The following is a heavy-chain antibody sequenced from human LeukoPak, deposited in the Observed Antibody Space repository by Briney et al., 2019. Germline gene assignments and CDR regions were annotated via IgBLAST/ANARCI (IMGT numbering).Heavy chain of an antibody. V-gene: IGHV1-8*01. CDR2: MSPKSGNT. CDR3: ARRIVGTNFWFDL. Sequence: ASVKVSCKASGYTFTSYDFNWVRQASGQGFEWMGWMSPKSGNTGYAQKFQGRVTMTRDTSISTAYMELSSLRSEDTAVYYCARRIVGTNFWFDLWGRGTLVTVSS. J-gene: IGHJ2*01. D-gene: IGHD1-26*01. CDR1: GYTFTSYD.